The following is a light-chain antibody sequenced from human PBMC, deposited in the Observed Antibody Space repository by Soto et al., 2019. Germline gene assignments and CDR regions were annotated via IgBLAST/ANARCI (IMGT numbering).Light chain of an antibody. CDR1: SSDVGGYNY. CDR2: EVS. CDR3: SSYTSSRAYV. J-gene: IGLJ1*01. Sequence: QSALTQPVSVSGSPGQSITISCTGTSSDVGGYNYVSWYQQQLGKAPKLMIHEVSNRPSGVSNRFSGSKSGNTASLTISGLQAEDEADYYCSSYTSSRAYVFGIGTKLTVL. V-gene: IGLV2-14*01.